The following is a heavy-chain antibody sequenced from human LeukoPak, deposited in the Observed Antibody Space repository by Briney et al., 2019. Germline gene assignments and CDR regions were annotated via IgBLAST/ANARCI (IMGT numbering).Heavy chain of an antibody. J-gene: IGHJ5*02. Sequence: GGSLRLSCAASGFSFSYYWMSWVRQAPGKGLDWVANIKQDGSEKDYVDSVKGRFTVSRDNAKNSLYLQMNSLRDEDTAVYYCARGRNWFDPWGRGTLVTVSS. V-gene: IGHV3-7*01. CDR3: ARGRNWFDP. CDR2: IKQDGSEK. CDR1: GFSFSYYW.